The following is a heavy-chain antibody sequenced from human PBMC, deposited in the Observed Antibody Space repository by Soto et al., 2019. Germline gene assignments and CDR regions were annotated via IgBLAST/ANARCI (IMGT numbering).Heavy chain of an antibody. D-gene: IGHD2-8*02. Sequence: GGSLRLSCAASGFTFSSYEMNWVRQAPGKGLEWVSYISSSGSTIYYADSVKGRFTISRDNAKKSLYLQMNRMRAEDTAVYYGARVGERFTEPEEYWGQ. J-gene: IGHJ4*02. V-gene: IGHV3-48*03. CDR3: ARVGERFTEPEEY. CDR1: GFTFSSYE. CDR2: ISSSGSTI.